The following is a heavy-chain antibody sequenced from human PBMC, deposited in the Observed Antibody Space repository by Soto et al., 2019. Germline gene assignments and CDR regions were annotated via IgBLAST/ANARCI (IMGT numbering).Heavy chain of an antibody. J-gene: IGHJ4*02. CDR3: ARDYSTNWYSDY. CDR2: IYTSGTT. V-gene: IGHV4-4*07. Sequence: SETLSLTCTVSGDSTSDYYWSWIRQPAGKGLEWIGRIYTSGTTNYNPSLKSRVTMSVDRSKKQLSLKLSSVTAADTAVYYCARDYSTNWYSDYWGQGTLVTVSS. D-gene: IGHD6-13*01. CDR1: GDSTSDYY.